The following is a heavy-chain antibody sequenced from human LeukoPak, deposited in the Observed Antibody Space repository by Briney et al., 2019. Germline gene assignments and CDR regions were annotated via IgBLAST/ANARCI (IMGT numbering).Heavy chain of an antibody. V-gene: IGHV4-34*01. Sequence: PSETLSLTCAVYGGSFSGYYWSWIRQPPGKGLEWIGEINHSGSTNYNPSLKSRVTISVDTSENQFSLSLSSVTAADTAVYYCARVFIVRENASRSDTYYYNGMGGWGPGTTVTASS. CDR1: GGSFSGYY. CDR2: INHSGST. D-gene: IGHD3-10*01. CDR3: ARVFIVRENASRSDTYYYNGMGG. J-gene: IGHJ6*02.